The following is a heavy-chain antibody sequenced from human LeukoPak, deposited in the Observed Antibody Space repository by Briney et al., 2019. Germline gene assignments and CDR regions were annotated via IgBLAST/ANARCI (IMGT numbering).Heavy chain of an antibody. J-gene: IGHJ6*02. V-gene: IGHV3-7*03. CDR3: AKVVGATTDYYYGMDV. Sequence: GGSLRLSCAASGFTFSTYWMSWVRQAPGKGLEWVANIKQDGGEKNYADSVKGRFTISRDNAKNSLYLQMNSLRAEDTALYYCAKVVGATTDYYYGMDVWGQGTTVTVSS. CDR2: IKQDGGEK. CDR1: GFTFSTYW. D-gene: IGHD1-26*01.